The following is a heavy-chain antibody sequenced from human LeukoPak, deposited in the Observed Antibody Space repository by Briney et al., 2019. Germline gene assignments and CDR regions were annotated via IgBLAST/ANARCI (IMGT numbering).Heavy chain of an antibody. CDR3: ARESSSWVNWFDP. V-gene: IGHV1-2*02. D-gene: IGHD6-13*01. CDR1: GYTFTGYY. J-gene: IGHJ5*02. Sequence: ASVKVSCKASGYTFTGYYMHWMRQAPGQGLEWMGWINPNSGGTNYAQKFQGRVTMTRDTSISTAYMELSRLRSDDTAVYYCARESSSWVNWFDPWGQGTLVTVSS. CDR2: INPNSGGT.